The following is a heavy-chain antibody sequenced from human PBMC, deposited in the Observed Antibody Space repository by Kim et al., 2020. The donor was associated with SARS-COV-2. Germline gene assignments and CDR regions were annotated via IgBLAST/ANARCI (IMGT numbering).Heavy chain of an antibody. J-gene: IGHJ6*02. CDR2: IIPIFGTA. Sequence: SVKVSCKASGGTFSSYAISWVRQAPGQGLEWMGGIIPIFGTANYAQKFQGRVTITADESTSTAYMELSSLRSEDTAVYYCARCFPERDYYGSGRKNYYYYYGMDVWGQGTTVTVSS. V-gene: IGHV1-69*13. CDR3: ARCFPERDYYGSGRKNYYYYYGMDV. D-gene: IGHD3-10*01. CDR1: GGTFSSYA.